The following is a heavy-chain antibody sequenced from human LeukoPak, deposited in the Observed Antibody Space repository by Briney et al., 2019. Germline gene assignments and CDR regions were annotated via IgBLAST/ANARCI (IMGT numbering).Heavy chain of an antibody. Sequence: SETLSLTCSVSGYSISSGYYWGWIRQPPGKGLEWIGSIYHSGSTYYNPSLKSRVTISVDTSKNQFSLKLSSVTAADTAVYYCARSGGDSSGWYRGVYFDYWGQGTLVTVSS. V-gene: IGHV4-38-2*01. CDR2: IYHSGST. CDR3: ARSGGDSSGWYRGVYFDY. D-gene: IGHD6-19*01. J-gene: IGHJ4*02. CDR1: GYSISSGYY.